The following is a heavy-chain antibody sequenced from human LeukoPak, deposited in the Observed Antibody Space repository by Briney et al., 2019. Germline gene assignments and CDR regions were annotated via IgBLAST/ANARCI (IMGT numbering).Heavy chain of an antibody. CDR2: IYSSGSA. CDR1: GGSIINHY. Sequence: SETLSLTCTVSGGSIINHYWSWIRQPAGRGLEWIGRIYSSGSANYSPSLKSRVSMSIDTSNNHFSLNLTSVTAADTALYFCARDVRYASGWSTPESWGQGTLVTVSS. V-gene: IGHV4-4*07. J-gene: IGHJ5*02. D-gene: IGHD6-19*01. CDR3: ARDVRYASGWSTPES.